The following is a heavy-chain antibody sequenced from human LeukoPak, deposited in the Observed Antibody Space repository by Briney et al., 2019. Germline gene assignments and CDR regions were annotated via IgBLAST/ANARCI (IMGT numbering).Heavy chain of an antibody. Sequence: EASVKVSCKASGYTFTGYYIHWVRQAPGQGLEWMGRINPDSGATNAAQKFQGRVTMTRDTSISTAYMELSRLTSDDTAVYYCASSVRDTGIIDYWGQGTLVTVSS. CDR1: GYTFTGYY. CDR2: INPDSGAT. CDR3: ASSVRDTGIIDY. D-gene: IGHD5-18*01. V-gene: IGHV1-2*06. J-gene: IGHJ4*02.